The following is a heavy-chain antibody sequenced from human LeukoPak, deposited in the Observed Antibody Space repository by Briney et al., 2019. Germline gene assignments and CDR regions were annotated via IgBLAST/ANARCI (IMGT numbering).Heavy chain of an antibody. J-gene: IGHJ3*02. D-gene: IGHD3-22*01. CDR2: INHSGST. Sequence: KPSETLSLTCAVYGGSFSGYYWSWIRQPPGKGLEWIGEINHSGSTNYNPSLKSRVTISVDTSKNQFSLKLSSVTAADTAVYYCARVPWGNYYDSSGYPIDAFDIWGQGTMVTVSS. V-gene: IGHV4-34*01. CDR3: ARVPWGNYYDSSGYPIDAFDI. CDR1: GGSFSGYY.